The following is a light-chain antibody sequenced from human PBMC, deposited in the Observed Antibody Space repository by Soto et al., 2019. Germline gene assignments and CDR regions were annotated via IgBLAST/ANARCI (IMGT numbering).Light chain of an antibody. CDR2: VNN. CDR1: SSNIGAGYD. Sequence: QAVVTQPPSVSGAPGQRVTISCTGSSSNIGAGYDVHWYQQVTGTAPKLLIYVNNNRPSGVPDRFSGSKSGTSASLVITGLQAEDEADYYRQSYDSSLSASVFGGGTKLTVL. J-gene: IGLJ3*02. CDR3: QSYDSSLSASV. V-gene: IGLV1-40*01.